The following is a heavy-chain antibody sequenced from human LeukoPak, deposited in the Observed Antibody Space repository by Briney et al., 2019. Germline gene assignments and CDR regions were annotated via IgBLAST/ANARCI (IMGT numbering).Heavy chain of an antibody. CDR1: GYTFTSYD. Sequence: ASVKVSCKASGYTFTSYDINWVRQATGQGLEWMGWMNPNSGNTGYVQKFQGRVTMTRNTSISTAYMELSSLRSEDTAVYYCARTIQQDIVVVPAALLFDPWGQGTLVTVSS. CDR3: ARTIQQDIVVVPAALLFDP. V-gene: IGHV1-8*01. D-gene: IGHD2-2*01. CDR2: MNPNSGNT. J-gene: IGHJ5*02.